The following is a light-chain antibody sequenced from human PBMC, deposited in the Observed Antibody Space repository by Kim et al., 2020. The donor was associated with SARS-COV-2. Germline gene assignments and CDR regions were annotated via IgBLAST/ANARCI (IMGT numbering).Light chain of an antibody. CDR2: AAS. CDR1: QDFSNQ. V-gene: IGKV1-27*01. J-gene: IGKJ1*01. Sequence: DFQMAQSPSPLSASVGDRVTITCRASQDFSNQLAWYQQKPGGVPKLLIYAASTLQSGVPSRFSGSGSGTDFTLTISSLQPEDVATYYCQKYNRAPWTFGQGTKVDIK. CDR3: QKYNRAPWT.